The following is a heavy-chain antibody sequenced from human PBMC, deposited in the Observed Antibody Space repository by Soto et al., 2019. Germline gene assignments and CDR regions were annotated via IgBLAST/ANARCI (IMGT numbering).Heavy chain of an antibody. J-gene: IGHJ4*02. Sequence: ASVKVSCKASGYTFTDYYVHWVRQAPGQGLEWMGWINPNSGGTKSAQKFQGRVTMTRDTSISTAYMELSRLRSDDTAVYYCARRKGDYYDSSGYHYYFDYWGQGTLVTVSS. V-gene: IGHV1-2*02. CDR1: GYTFTDYY. CDR3: ARRKGDYYDSSGYHYYFDY. CDR2: INPNSGGT. D-gene: IGHD3-22*01.